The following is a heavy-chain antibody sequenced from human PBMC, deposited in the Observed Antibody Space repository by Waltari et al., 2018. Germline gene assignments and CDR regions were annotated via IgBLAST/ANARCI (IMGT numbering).Heavy chain of an antibody. CDR1: GGSISSSSYY. D-gene: IGHD6-13*01. V-gene: IGHV4-39*07. CDR3: ARGGAAGTNWFDP. J-gene: IGHJ5*02. CDR2: FYYSGST. Sequence: QLQLQESGPGLVKPSETLSLTCTVSGGSISSSSYYWGWIRQPPGKGLEWIGSFYYSGSTYYNPSLKSRVTISVDTSKNQFSLKLSSVTAADTAVYYCARGGAAGTNWFDPWGQGTLVTVSS.